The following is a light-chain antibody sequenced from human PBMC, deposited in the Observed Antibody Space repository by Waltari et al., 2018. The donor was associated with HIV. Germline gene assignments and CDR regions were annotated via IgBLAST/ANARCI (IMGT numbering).Light chain of an antibody. J-gene: IGLJ2*01. CDR3: CSYGGSWSFV. CDR1: PNTVGTYNY. CDR2: DVD. Sequence: QSALTQPRSVSGSPGQSVTITCAGSPNTVGTYNYFYWSHQKSGEAPRLLLYDVDQRPSGVPVRFSGARSGDTASLTISGLQAEDEGDFYCCSYGGSWSFVFGGGTRVTVL. V-gene: IGLV2-11*01.